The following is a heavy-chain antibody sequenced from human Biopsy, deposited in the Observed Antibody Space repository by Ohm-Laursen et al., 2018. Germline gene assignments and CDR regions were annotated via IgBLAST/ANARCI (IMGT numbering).Heavy chain of an antibody. D-gene: IGHD6-13*01. Sequence: SDTLSLTCTVSGASISSAAYHWSWIRQLPGKGLEWIGYISHSGSTSYNPSLRSLVTISTDTSTNQFSLKVRSATAADTAMYYCAGATSGTSLYDPWGQGILVTVSS. CDR3: AGATSGTSLYDP. CDR2: ISHSGST. V-gene: IGHV4-31*01. CDR1: GASISSAAYH. J-gene: IGHJ5*02.